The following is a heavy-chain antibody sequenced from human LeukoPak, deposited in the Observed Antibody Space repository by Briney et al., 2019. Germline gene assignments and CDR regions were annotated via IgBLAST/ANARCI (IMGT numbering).Heavy chain of an antibody. CDR2: IYYSGST. CDR3: ARTAMVEYYFDY. D-gene: IGHD5-18*01. V-gene: IGHV4-59*01. CDR1: GGSISSYY. Sequence: SETLSLTCTVSGGSISSYYWSWIRQPPGKGLEWIGYIYYSGSTNYTPSLKSRVTISVDTSKNQFSLKLSSVTAADTAVYYCARTAMVEYYFDYWGQGTLVTVSS. J-gene: IGHJ4*02.